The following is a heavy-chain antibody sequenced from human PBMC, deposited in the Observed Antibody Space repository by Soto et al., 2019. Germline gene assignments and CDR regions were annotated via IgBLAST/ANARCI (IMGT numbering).Heavy chain of an antibody. CDR3: ARQVGYCSGGSCYSADYYYYGMDV. CDR1: GFTFSSYW. CDR2: IKQDGSEK. Sequence: GESLKISCAASGFTFSSYWMSWVRQAPGKGPEWVANIKQDGSEKYYVDSVKGRFTISRDNAKNSLYLQMNSLRAEDTAVYYCARQVGYCSGGSCYSADYYYYGMDVWGQGTTVTVSS. V-gene: IGHV3-7*01. J-gene: IGHJ6*02. D-gene: IGHD2-15*01.